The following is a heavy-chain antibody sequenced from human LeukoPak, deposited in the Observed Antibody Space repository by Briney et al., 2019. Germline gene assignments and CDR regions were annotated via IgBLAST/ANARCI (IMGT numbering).Heavy chain of an antibody. CDR1: GFTFISYS. J-gene: IGHJ6*02. Sequence: GGPLRLSCAASGFTFISYSVNWVRQAPGKGLEWVSSISSSSSYIYYEDSVKGRFTISRDNAKNSLYLQMNSLRAEDTAVYYCARAGEWAAGPYYYYGMDVWGQGTTVPVSS. V-gene: IGHV3-21*01. D-gene: IGHD6-13*01. CDR2: ISSSSSYI. CDR3: ARAGEWAAGPYYYYGMDV.